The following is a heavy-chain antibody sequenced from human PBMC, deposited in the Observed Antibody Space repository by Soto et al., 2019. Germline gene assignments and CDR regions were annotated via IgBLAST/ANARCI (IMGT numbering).Heavy chain of an antibody. CDR3: ARDRTGTNPNYMEV. J-gene: IGHJ6*03. CDR2: IYYSGST. CDR1: GGSISGHY. Sequence: QVQLQESGPGLVKPSETLSLTCTVSGGSISGHYWSWIRQPPGKGLEWIGFIYYSGSTRYHPSLKSRVTISVDTSKNQFSLRLTSVTAADTAVYYCARDRTGTNPNYMEVWGKGTTVSVSS. V-gene: IGHV4-59*11. D-gene: IGHD1-7*01.